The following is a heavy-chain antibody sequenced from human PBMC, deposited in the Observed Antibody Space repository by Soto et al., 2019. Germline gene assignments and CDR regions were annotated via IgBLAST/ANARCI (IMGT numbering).Heavy chain of an antibody. CDR1: GGTFSIYT. V-gene: IGHV1-69*02. CDR2: VIPFLDIT. CDR3: ARDRDNSNWPNFDS. J-gene: IGHJ4*01. Sequence: QVQLVQSGSEVKKPGSSVRVSCKASGGTFSIYTISWVRQAPGQGLEWMGRVIPFLDITSYSQRFQGRVTITADKSTTTAYMELSSLRSEDTAVYYCARDRDNSNWPNFDSWGHGTLVTVSS. D-gene: IGHD6-13*01.